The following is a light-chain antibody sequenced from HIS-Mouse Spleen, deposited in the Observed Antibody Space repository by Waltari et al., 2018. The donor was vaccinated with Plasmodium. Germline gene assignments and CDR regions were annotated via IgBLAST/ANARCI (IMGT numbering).Light chain of an antibody. CDR3: YSTDSSGNHRV. V-gene: IGLV3-10*01. CDR1: ALPKKY. J-gene: IGLJ3*02. CDR2: EDS. Sequence: SYELTQPPSVSVSPGQTARITCSGYALPKKYAYWYPQKSGQGPVLVIYEDSKRPSGIPGRFAGSSSGTMATLTSSGAQVEDEADYYCYSTDSSGNHRVFGGGTKLTVL.